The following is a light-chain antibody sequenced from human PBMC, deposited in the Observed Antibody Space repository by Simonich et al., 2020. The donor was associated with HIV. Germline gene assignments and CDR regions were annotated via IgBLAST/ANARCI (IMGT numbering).Light chain of an antibody. CDR1: QGISSY. V-gene: IGKV1-8*01. CDR3: QQYNSYVA. J-gene: IGKJ1*01. CDR2: AAS. Sequence: AIRMTQSPSSLSASTGDRVTITCRASQGISSYLAWYQQKPGKAPKLLIYAASTVQSGVPSRFRGSGSGTDFTLTISCLQSDDFATYYCQQYNSYVAFGQGTKVEIK.